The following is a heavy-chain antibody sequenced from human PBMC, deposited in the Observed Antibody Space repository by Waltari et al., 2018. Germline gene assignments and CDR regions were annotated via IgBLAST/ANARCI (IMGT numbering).Heavy chain of an antibody. V-gene: IGHV4-59*12. J-gene: IGHJ5*02. CDR2: FYYSGYS. D-gene: IGHD3-10*02. CDR3: ARDSYVFNGWFNP. Sequence: QVQLQESGPGLLKTSETLSLTCTVPGRPISSYYWNWIRQSPGKGLEWIGYFYYSGYSSFNPSLKSRVSLSVDTSKNQFSLKLNSVTAADTAVYYCARDSYVFNGWFNPWGQGTLVTVSS. CDR1: GRPISSYY.